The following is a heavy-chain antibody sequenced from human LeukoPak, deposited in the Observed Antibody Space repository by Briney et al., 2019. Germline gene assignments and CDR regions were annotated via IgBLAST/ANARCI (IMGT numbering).Heavy chain of an antibody. CDR3: AHRHSGYDWNHGDFDY. CDR2: IYWDDDK. J-gene: IGHJ4*02. V-gene: IGHV2-5*02. Sequence: SGPTLVIPTQTITLTCSFSGFSLTTRPLGVGWIRQPPGKALEWLAVIYWDDDKRYNPSLKTRLTVTTATSKNQVVLIMTNMDPVDTATYYCAHRHSGYDWNHGDFDYWGQGTLVTVSS. D-gene: IGHD5-12*01. CDR1: GFSLTTRPLG.